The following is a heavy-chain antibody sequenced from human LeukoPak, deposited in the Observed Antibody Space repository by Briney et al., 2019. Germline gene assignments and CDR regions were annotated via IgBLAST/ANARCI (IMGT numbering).Heavy chain of an antibody. Sequence: SETLSLTCAVSGDSITGGIEYWSWIRQSPGKGLEWIGYTYDSGSTYYNPSLKSRVSISLDRSKNQFDLQLTSVTAADTAMYLCARGNWGYFTDWGQGTLVTVSS. CDR1: GDSITGGIEY. CDR3: ARGNWGYFTD. J-gene: IGHJ4*02. CDR2: TYDSGST. V-gene: IGHV4-30-4*08. D-gene: IGHD3-3*01.